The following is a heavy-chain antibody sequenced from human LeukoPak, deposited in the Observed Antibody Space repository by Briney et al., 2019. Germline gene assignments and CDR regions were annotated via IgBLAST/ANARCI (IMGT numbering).Heavy chain of an antibody. J-gene: IGHJ4*02. CDR1: GLTFSDYH. CDR2: ISDNGRTK. V-gene: IGHV3-11*01. Sequence: GGSLRLSCAASGLTFSDYHMSWIRQAPGKGLEWVSHISDNGRTKYYANSVQGRFTVSRDNAKNSLYLQMNSLRADDTAVYYCAKTGGHYYDSSASYYPDYWGQGTLVTVSS. D-gene: IGHD3-22*01. CDR3: AKTGGHYYDSSASYYPDY.